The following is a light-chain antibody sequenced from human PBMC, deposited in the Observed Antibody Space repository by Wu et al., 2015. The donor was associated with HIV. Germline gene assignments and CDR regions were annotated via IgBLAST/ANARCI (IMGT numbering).Light chain of an antibody. Sequence: EIVLTQSPGTLSLSPGERATLSCRASQSAGSSYLAWYRQKPGQPPRLLIYAVSTRATGIPDRFSGSGSGTDFTLTISRLEPEDFAVYFCQQYGSSPYTFGQGTKLEIK. CDR3: QQYGSSPYT. CDR1: QSAGSSY. CDR2: AVS. J-gene: IGKJ2*01. V-gene: IGKV3-20*01.